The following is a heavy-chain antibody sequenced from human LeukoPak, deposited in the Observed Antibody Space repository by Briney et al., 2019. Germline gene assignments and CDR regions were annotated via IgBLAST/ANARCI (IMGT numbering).Heavy chain of an antibody. J-gene: IGHJ2*01. V-gene: IGHV3-23*01. Sequence: GGSLRLSCAASGFTFSSYAMSWVRQAPGKGLEWVSAISRGGDTIYYADSVKGRFTISRDNSKTTLYLQMNSLRAEDTAVYYCAGMGYSSSQANFDLWGRGTLVTVSS. CDR1: GFTFSSYA. D-gene: IGHD6-6*01. CDR3: AGMGYSSSQANFDL. CDR2: ISRGGDTI.